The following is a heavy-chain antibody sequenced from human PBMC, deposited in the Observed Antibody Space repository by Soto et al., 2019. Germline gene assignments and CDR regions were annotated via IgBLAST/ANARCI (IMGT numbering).Heavy chain of an antibody. Sequence: PSETLSLTCTVSGGSISSGVYYWSWIRHHPGNGLEWIGYIYYSGSTYYNPSLKSRVTISVDTSKNQFSLKLSSVTAADTAVYYCARVSDSSSWSNWFDPWGQGPLMPFSS. CDR3: ARVSDSSSWSNWFDP. V-gene: IGHV4-31*03. CDR1: GGSISSGVYY. CDR2: IYYSGST. J-gene: IGHJ5*02. D-gene: IGHD6-13*01.